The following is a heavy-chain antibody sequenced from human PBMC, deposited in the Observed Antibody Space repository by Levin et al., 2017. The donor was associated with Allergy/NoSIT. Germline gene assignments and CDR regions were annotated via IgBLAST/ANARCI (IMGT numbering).Heavy chain of an antibody. Sequence: SETLSLTCTVSGGSISSSSYYWGWIRQPPGKGLEWIGSIYYSGSTYYNPSLKSRVTISVDTSKNQFSLKLSSVTAADTAVYDCARDQRVAGIGGMDVWGQGTTVTVSS. CDR2: IYYSGST. CDR3: ARDQRVAGIGGMDV. D-gene: IGHD6-19*01. V-gene: IGHV4-39*07. CDR1: GGSISSSSYY. J-gene: IGHJ6*02.